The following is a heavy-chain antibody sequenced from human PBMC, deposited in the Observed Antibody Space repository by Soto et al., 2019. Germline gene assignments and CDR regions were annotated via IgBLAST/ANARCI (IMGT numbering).Heavy chain of an antibody. CDR2: LSRGGGST. CDR3: ARDGQYRTDGFDI. CDR1: GFTFSSHG. Sequence: EAQLLESGGGSVQPGGSLRLSCAASGFTFSSHGMSWIRQAPGKGLEWISGLSRGGGSTYYVDSVKGRFTISRDNAKNTLDLIMKSLRVEDKALYYCARDGQYRTDGFDIWGQGTMVTVSS. J-gene: IGHJ3*02. V-gene: IGHV3-23*01. D-gene: IGHD5-12*01.